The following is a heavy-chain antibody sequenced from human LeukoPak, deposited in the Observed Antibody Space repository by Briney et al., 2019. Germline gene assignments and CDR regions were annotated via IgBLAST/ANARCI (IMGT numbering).Heavy chain of an antibody. CDR2: INPSGGST. J-gene: IGHJ6*03. CDR3: ARQNHPMGYSYKYYMDV. Sequence: ASVKVSCKASGYTFTSYYMHWVRQAPGQGLEWMGIINPSGGSTSYAQKFQGRVTMTRDTSTSTVYMELSSLRSEDTAVYYCARQNHPMGYSYKYYMDVWGKGTTVTVSS. V-gene: IGHV1-46*01. CDR1: GYTFTSYY. D-gene: IGHD5-12*01.